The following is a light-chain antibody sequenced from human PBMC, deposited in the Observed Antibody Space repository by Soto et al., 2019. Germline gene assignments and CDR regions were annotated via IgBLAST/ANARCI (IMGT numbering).Light chain of an antibody. CDR1: QSLSSNY. CDR2: GAS. V-gene: IGKV3D-20*02. CDR3: HQRSNGPPWT. J-gene: IGKJ1*01. Sequence: EIVLTQSPGTLSLSPGERATLSCRAVQSLSSNYLAWYQQKPGQAPRLLIYGASTRATGIPARFSGSGSGTEFTLTISSLEPEDFAVYYCHQRSNGPPWTFGQGTKVDIK.